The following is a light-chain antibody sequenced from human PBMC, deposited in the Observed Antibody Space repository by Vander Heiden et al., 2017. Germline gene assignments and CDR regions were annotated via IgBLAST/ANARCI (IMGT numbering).Light chain of an antibody. CDR3: QQYSNWPLYT. Sequence: EIVMTQSPATLSGSPGERATLYCTASQSVGINVAWYQQKPGQAPRLLIFGASTRATGIPARFSGRGSGTEFTLSISSRHSEDLAVYHCQQYSNWPLYTFGQGTKLE. CDR1: QSVGIN. V-gene: IGKV3D-15*01. CDR2: GAS. J-gene: IGKJ2*01.